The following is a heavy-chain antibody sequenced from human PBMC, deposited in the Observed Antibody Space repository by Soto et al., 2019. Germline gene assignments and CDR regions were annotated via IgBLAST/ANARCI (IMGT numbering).Heavy chain of an antibody. D-gene: IGHD6-19*01. CDR1: GFTFSSYA. V-gene: IGHV3-23*01. CDR3: AKDGGIAVAGTQD. Sequence: GGSLTLSCAASGFTFSSYAMSWVRQAPGKGLEWVSAISGSGGSTYYADSVKGRFTISRDNSKNTLYLQMNSLRAEDTAVYYCAKDGGIAVAGTQDWGQGTLVTVSS. J-gene: IGHJ4*02. CDR2: ISGSGGST.